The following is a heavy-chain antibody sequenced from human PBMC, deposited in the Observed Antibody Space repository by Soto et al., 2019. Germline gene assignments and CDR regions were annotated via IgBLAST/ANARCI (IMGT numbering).Heavy chain of an antibody. D-gene: IGHD5-18*01. J-gene: IGHJ6*02. CDR2: ISYSGST. Sequence: LSLTCSVSGGSISSSFWSWIRQPPGKELEWIGYISYSGSTTYNPSLKSRITLSVDTSKNQFSLRVASVTAADTAVYYCARGHRAMEYYYYYGMDVWGQGTTVTVSS. V-gene: IGHV4-59*01. CDR3: ARGHRAMEYYYYYGMDV. CDR1: GGSISSSF.